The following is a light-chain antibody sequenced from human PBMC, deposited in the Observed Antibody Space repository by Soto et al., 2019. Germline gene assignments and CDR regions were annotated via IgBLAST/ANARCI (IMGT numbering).Light chain of an antibody. J-gene: IGKJ1*01. CDR3: MQGTHSWT. V-gene: IGKV2-30*01. CDR1: QILVYNDGNIY. Sequence: DDVLTQSPLSLPVTLGQPASISCRSSQILVYNDGNIYLNWFQQRPGQSPRRLIYKVSNRDSGVPDRFSGSGSGTDFTLQISRVEAEDVGVYYCMQGTHSWTFGQGTKV. CDR2: KVS.